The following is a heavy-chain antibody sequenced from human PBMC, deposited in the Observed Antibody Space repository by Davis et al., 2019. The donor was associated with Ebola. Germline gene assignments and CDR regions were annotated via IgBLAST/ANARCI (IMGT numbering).Heavy chain of an antibody. CDR3: ARTPIQQAHIDY. Sequence: PGGSLRLSCEASGFTLSNYNMNWVRQAPGKGLEWVSYISRDSSTIYYADSVKGRFTISRDNAKNSLYLQMISLRDEDTAVYFCARTPIQQAHIDYWGQGTLVTVSS. CDR1: GFTLSNYN. CDR2: ISRDSSTI. J-gene: IGHJ4*02. D-gene: IGHD6-13*01. V-gene: IGHV3-48*02.